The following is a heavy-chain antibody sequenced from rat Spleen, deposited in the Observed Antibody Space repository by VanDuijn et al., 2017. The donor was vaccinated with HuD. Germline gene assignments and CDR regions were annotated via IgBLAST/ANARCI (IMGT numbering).Heavy chain of an antibody. CDR2: ISYDGSST. D-gene: IGHD5-1*01. CDR1: GFTFNNYW. V-gene: IGHV5-29*01. CDR3: ERHAVGAGFAY. Sequence: EVQLVESGGGLVQPGRSLKLSCVASGFTFNNYWMTWIRQAPTKGLEWVATISYDGSSTYCRDSVKGRFTISRDNPKSTLYLQMDSLRPEDTATYYCERHAVGAGFAYWGQGVMVTVSS. J-gene: IGHJ2*01.